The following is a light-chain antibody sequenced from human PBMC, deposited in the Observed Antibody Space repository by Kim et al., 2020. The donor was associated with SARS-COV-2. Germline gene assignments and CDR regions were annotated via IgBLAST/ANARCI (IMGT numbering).Light chain of an antibody. CDR3: SSYTRSSTNYV. CDR1: SIDGGSYDY. Sequence: SITISCTGTSIDGGSYDYVSWYQQHPGKAPNLMIYAVSNRPSGVSNRFSGSKSANAASLTISGLQAEDEADYYCSSYTRSSTNYVFGTGTKVTVL. J-gene: IGLJ1*01. V-gene: IGLV2-14*03. CDR2: AVS.